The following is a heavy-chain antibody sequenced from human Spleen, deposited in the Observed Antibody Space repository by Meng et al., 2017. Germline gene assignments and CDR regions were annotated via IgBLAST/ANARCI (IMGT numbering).Heavy chain of an antibody. CDR3: ARMGKLGKWVGAFDI. D-gene: IGHD7-27*01. CDR2: IDWDDDK. CDR1: GFSLSTSGTC. Sequence: SGPTLVKPTQTLTLTCTFSGFSLSTSGTCVSWGRQPPGKALEWLARIDWDDDKYYSTSLKTRLTISKDTSKNQVVLTMTNMDPVDTATYYCARMGKLGKWVGAFDIWGQGTMVTVSS. J-gene: IGHJ3*02. V-gene: IGHV2-70*11.